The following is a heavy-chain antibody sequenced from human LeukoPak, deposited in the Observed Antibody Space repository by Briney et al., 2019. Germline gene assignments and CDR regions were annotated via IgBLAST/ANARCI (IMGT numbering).Heavy chain of an antibody. CDR3: ERDRGTTPARGVPSWYDP. V-gene: IGHV4-61*02. CDR2: IHITGSR. D-gene: IGHD3-10*01. J-gene: IGHJ5*02. CDR1: GGSIISDSYY. Sequence: PSETLSLTCTVSGGSIISDSYYWAWLRQPAGLGLEWIGRIHITGSRKYNPSLASRVTISVDTSKNPFSLRLSSVTAADTAVYYCERDRGTTPARGVPSWYDPWGQGTLVTVSS.